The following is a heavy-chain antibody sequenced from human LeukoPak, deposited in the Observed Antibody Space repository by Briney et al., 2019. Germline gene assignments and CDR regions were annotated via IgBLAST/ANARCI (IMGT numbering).Heavy chain of an antibody. CDR1: GFTFSRFW. J-gene: IGHJ5*02. D-gene: IGHD7-27*01. Sequence: GGSLRLSCAASGFTFSRFWMAWVRQAPGKGLEWVANIKQDGSEKNYVDSVKGRITISRDNAKNSLYLQMNSLRAEDTAVYYCARSPTFSGEEFDPWGQGTLVTVSS. V-gene: IGHV3-7*01. CDR2: IKQDGSEK. CDR3: ARSPTFSGEEFDP.